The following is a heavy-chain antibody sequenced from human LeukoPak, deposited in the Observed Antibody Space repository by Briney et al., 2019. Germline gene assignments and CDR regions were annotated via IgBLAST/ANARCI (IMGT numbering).Heavy chain of an antibody. J-gene: IGHJ5*02. CDR1: ALPPSNYA. Sequence: GSLRLSCAASALPPSNYAMSWIRQPPGKGLEWIGYIYYSGSTNYNPSLKSRVTISVDTSKNQFSLKLSSVTAADTAVYYCARGAYYDFWSGYPNWFDPWGQGTLVTVSS. V-gene: IGHV4-59*01. CDR3: ARGAYYDFWSGYPNWFDP. D-gene: IGHD3-3*01. CDR2: IYYSGST.